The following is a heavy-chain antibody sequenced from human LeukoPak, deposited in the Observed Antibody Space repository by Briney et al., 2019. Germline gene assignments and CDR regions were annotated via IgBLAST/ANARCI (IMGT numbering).Heavy chain of an antibody. Sequence: SETLSLTCTVSGGSISSYYWSWIRQPAGKGLEWIGRIYTSGSTNYNPSLKSRVTMSVDTSKNQFSLKLSSATAADTAVYYCARDLIHCSGGSCYSNWFDPWGQGTLVTVSS. CDR2: IYTSGST. J-gene: IGHJ5*02. V-gene: IGHV4-4*07. D-gene: IGHD2-15*01. CDR3: ARDLIHCSGGSCYSNWFDP. CDR1: GGSISSYY.